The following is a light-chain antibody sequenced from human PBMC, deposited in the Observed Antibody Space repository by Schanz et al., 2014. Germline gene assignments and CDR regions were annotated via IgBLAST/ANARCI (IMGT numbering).Light chain of an antibody. CDR2: DVT. CDR3: RSYAGSNQVV. J-gene: IGLJ2*01. V-gene: IGLV2-14*03. CDR1: SSDVGGYNY. Sequence: QSALTQPASVSGSPGQSITISCTGTSSDVGGYNYVSWYQQHPGKAPKLIISDVTRRPSGVPDRFSGSKSANTASLTISGLQAEDEADYYCRSYAGSNQVVFGGGTKLTVL.